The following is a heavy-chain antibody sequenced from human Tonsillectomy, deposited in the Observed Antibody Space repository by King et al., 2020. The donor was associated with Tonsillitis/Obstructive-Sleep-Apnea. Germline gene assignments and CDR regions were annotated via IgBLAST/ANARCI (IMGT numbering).Heavy chain of an antibody. Sequence: VQLVESGGTLVKPGGSLRLSCAASGFAFRNAWMSWVRQAPGKGLEWVGRIKSKNDGGTTDYATPVKGRFTISRDDSKTTLYLQMSNLKAAETAVYYWVRNRGPELGMWGRGNMVTVPS. CDR2: IKSKNDGGTT. J-gene: IGHJ3*01. V-gene: IGHV3-15*02. D-gene: IGHD7-27*01. CDR1: GFAFRNAW. CDR3: VRNRGPELGM.